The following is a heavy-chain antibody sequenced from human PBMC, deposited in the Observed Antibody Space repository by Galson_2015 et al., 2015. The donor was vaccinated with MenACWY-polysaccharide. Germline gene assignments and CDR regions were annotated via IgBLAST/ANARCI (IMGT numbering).Heavy chain of an antibody. CDR1: GFAFSTYA. D-gene: IGHD3-16*01. Sequence: SLRLSCAASGFAFSTYAFHWVRQAPGKGLQYVSAISSSGGRTFYADSVKGRFTVSRDNSKNTLYLQMDNLRVEDMGVYYCAREKRITSYHDYWGQGTLVYVSS. CDR3: AREKRITSYHDY. CDR2: ISSSGGRT. J-gene: IGHJ4*02. V-gene: IGHV3-64*02.